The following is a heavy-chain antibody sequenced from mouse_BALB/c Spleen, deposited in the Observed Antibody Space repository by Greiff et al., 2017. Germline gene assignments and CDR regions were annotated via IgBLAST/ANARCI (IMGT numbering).Heavy chain of an antibody. CDR1: GFTFSSYG. V-gene: IGHV5-6-3*01. J-gene: IGHJ4*01. Sequence: EVQVVESGGGLVQPGGSLKLSCAASGFTFSSYGMSWVRQTPDKRLELVATINSNGGSTYYPDSVKGRFTISRDNAKNTLYLQMSSLKSEDTAMYYCARAGDEGAMDYWGQGTSVTVSA. CDR2: INSNGGST. CDR3: ARAGDEGAMDY.